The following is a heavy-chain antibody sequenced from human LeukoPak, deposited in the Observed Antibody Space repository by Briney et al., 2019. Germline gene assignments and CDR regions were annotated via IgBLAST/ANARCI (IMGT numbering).Heavy chain of an antibody. D-gene: IGHD6-19*01. V-gene: IGHV4-34*01. J-gene: IGHJ4*02. CDR2: INHSGST. Sequence: SETLSLTCAVYGGSFSGYYWSWLRQPPGKGLEWIGEINHSGSTNYSPSLKSRVTISVDTSKNQFSLKLSSVTAADTAVYYCARETKYSSGWYDYWGQGTLVTVSS. CDR3: ARETKYSSGWYDY. CDR1: GGSFSGYY.